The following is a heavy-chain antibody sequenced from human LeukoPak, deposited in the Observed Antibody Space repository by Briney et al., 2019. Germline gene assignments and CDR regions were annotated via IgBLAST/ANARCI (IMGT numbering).Heavy chain of an antibody. D-gene: IGHD6-19*01. J-gene: IGHJ4*02. CDR1: GGSISSSSYY. V-gene: IGHV4-61*05. CDR2: IYYSGSS. CDR3: ARFHSSGWYGYY. Sequence: SETLSLTCTVSGGSISSSSYYWGWIRQPPGKGLEWIGYIYYSGSSNQNPSLKSRDTISVDTSKNQFSLRLSSVPAADTAVYYCARFHSSGWYGYYWGQGTLVTVSS.